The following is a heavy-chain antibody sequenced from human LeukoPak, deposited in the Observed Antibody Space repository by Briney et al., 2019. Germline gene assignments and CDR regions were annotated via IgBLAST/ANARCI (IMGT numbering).Heavy chain of an antibody. CDR2: IGTAGDT. CDR1: GFTFSSYD. D-gene: IGHD3-9*01. Sequence: PGGSLRLSCAASGFTFSSYDMHWVRQATGKGLEWVSAIGTAGDTYYPGSVKGRFTISRENAKNSSYLQMNSLRAEDTAVYYCARGLNYDILTGYYTNFDYWGQGTLVTVSS. V-gene: IGHV3-13*01. J-gene: IGHJ4*02. CDR3: ARGLNYDILTGYYTNFDY.